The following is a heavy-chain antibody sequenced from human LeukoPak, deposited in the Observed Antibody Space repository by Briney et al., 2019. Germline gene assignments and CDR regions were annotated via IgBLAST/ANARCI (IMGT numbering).Heavy chain of an antibody. V-gene: IGHV1-2*02. J-gene: IGHJ5*02. D-gene: IGHD2-2*02. CDR1: GYTFTGYY. CDR2: INPNSGGT. Sequence: ASVKVSCKASGYTFTGYYMHWVRQAPGQGLEWMGWINPNSGGTNYAQKFQGRATMTRDTSISTAYMELSRLRSDDTAVYYCARDLEYQLLYYWFDPWGQGTLVTVSS. CDR3: ARDLEYQLLYYWFDP.